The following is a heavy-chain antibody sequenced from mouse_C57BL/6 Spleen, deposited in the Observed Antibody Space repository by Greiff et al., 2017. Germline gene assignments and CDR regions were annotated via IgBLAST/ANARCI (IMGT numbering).Heavy chain of an antibody. CDR2: IRLKSDNYAT. J-gene: IGHJ1*03. CDR1: GFTFSNYW. D-gene: IGHD1-1*01. CDR3: TDWDNYYGSSYWYFDV. V-gene: IGHV6-3*01. Sequence: EVQLQESGGGLVQPGGSMKLSCVASGFTFSNYWMNWVRQSPEKGLEWVAQIRLKSDNYATHYAESVKGRFTISRDDSKSSVYLQMNNLRAEDTGIYYCTDWDNYYGSSYWYFDVWGTGTTVTVSS.